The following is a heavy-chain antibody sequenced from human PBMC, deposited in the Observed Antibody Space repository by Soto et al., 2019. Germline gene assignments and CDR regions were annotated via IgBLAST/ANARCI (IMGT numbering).Heavy chain of an antibody. CDR3: ASLKGVAAAALY. Sequence: QLQLQESGPGLVKPSETLSLTCTVSGGSISSSSYYWGWIRQPPGKGLEWIGSMFYRGSTNYNPSLKSRVTISVDTSKNQFSLKVTSVTAADPAVYYCASLKGVAAAALYWGQGTLVTVSS. CDR1: GGSISSSSYY. CDR2: MFYRGST. V-gene: IGHV4-39*01. J-gene: IGHJ4*02. D-gene: IGHD6-13*01.